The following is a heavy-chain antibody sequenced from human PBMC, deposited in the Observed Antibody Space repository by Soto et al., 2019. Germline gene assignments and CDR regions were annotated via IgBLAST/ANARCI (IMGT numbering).Heavy chain of an antibody. D-gene: IGHD1-26*01. CDR3: ARERIVGVYDTFDI. Sequence: GGSLTLSCAASGFTFSSYWMHWVRQAPGKGLVWVSRINSDGSNPSYADSVKGRFTISRDNAKNTLYLQMNSLRAEDTAVYFCARERIVGVYDTFDIWGQGTMVTVSS. V-gene: IGHV3-74*01. CDR1: GFTFSSYW. CDR2: INSDGSNP. J-gene: IGHJ3*02.